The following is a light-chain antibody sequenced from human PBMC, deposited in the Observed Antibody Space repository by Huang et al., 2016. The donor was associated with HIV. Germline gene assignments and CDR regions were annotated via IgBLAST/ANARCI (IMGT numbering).Light chain of an antibody. CDR3: QQSYSTPPWT. V-gene: IGKV1-39*01. J-gene: IGKJ1*01. Sequence: DIQMTQSPSSLSASVGDRFTITCRASQSISSYLNWYQQKPGKAPKLLIYAASSLQSGVPSRFSGRGSGTDFTLTISSLQPEDFATYYCQQSYSTPPWTFGQGTKVEIK. CDR1: QSISSY. CDR2: AAS.